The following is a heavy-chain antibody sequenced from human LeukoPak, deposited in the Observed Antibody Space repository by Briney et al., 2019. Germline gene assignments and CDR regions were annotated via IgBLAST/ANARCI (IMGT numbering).Heavy chain of an antibody. CDR2: INWNGGST. D-gene: IGHD6-19*01. V-gene: IGHV3-20*04. J-gene: IGHJ4*02. Sequence: GGSLRLSCAASGFTFDDYGMSWVRQAPGKGLEWVSGINWNGGSTGYADSVKGRCTISRDNAKNSLYLQMNMLRAEDTALYYCARDDSSGLDYWGQGTLVTVSS. CDR3: ARDDSSGLDY. CDR1: GFTFDDYG.